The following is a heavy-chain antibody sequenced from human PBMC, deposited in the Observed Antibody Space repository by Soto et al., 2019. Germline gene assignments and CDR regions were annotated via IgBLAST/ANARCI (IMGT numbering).Heavy chain of an antibody. D-gene: IGHD1-1*01. V-gene: IGHV1-46*01. Sequence: QVQLVQSGAELMKPGASVKVSCKASGYTFTSHWMHWVRQAPGQGLEWMAVINPSSGYAVYAQEFQGRLTLTRDTSTSTVYMQLGSLRSDDTAVYYCARDHSRDDEAWWFDPWGQGTLVTVSS. CDR2: INPSSGYA. CDR1: GYTFTSHW. CDR3: ARDHSRDDEAWWFDP. J-gene: IGHJ5*02.